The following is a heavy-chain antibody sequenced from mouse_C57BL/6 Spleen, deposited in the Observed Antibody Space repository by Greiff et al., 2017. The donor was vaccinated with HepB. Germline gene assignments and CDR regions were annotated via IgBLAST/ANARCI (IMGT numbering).Heavy chain of an antibody. CDR2: ISSGSSTI. J-gene: IGHJ1*03. CDR3: ARQPLYYCSSLYWYFDV. Sequence: EVQGVESGGGLVKPGGSLKLSCAASGFTFSDYGMHWVRQAPEKGLEWVAYISSGSSTIYYADTVKGRFTISRDNAKNTLFLQMTSLRSEDTAMYYCARQPLYYCSSLYWYFDVWGTGTTVTVSS. D-gene: IGHD1-1*01. V-gene: IGHV5-17*01. CDR1: GFTFSDYG.